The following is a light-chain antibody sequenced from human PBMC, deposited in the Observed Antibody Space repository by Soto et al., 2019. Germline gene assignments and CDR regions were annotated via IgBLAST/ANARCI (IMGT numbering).Light chain of an antibody. Sequence: QSVLTQPPSASGTPGQRVTISCSGGGSDIGSNTVNWYQQLPGTAPRLLIYSDYQRPSGVPDRFSGSKSGTSDSLAISGLQSEDVVDYYCATWDDSRTGYVFGTGNKVPAL. J-gene: IGLJ1*01. V-gene: IGLV1-44*01. CDR1: GSDIGSNT. CDR3: ATWDDSRTGYV. CDR2: SDY.